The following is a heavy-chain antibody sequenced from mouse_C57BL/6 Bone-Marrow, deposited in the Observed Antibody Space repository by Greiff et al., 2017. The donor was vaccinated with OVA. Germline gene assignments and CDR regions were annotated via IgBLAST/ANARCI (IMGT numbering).Heavy chain of an antibody. V-gene: IGHV5-17*01. J-gene: IGHJ1*03. CDR3: ARRGAPGFDV. CDR1: GFTFSDYG. CDR2: ISSGSSTI. Sequence: EVKLMESGGGLVKPGGSLKLSCAASGFTFSDYGMHWVRQAPEKGLEWVAYISSGSSTIYYADTVKGRFTISRDNAKHTLFLQMTSLRSEDTARYYCARRGAPGFDVWGTGTTVTVSS.